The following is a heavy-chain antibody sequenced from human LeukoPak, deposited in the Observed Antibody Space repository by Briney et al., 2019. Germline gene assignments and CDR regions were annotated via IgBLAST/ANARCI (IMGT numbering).Heavy chain of an antibody. CDR3: ARGPEGGMDV. V-gene: IGHV4-61*02. Sequence: PSETLSLTCTVSGGSISSDNYYWSWIRQPAGKGLEWIGRIYSSGSTNYNPSLKSRVTISVDTSKNQFSLKLSSVTAADTAVYYCARGPEGGMDVWGKGTTVTVSS. CDR2: IYSSGST. J-gene: IGHJ6*04. CDR1: GGSISSDNYY.